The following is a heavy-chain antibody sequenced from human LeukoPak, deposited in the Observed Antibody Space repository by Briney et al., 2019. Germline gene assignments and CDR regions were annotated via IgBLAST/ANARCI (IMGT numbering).Heavy chain of an antibody. D-gene: IGHD6-13*01. J-gene: IGHJ4*02. CDR1: GFTFSSYA. V-gene: IGHV3-64*01. Sequence: PGGSLRLSCAASGFTFSSYAMHWVRQAPGKGLEYVSAISSSGNNTYYANSVKARFTISRDNSKNTLYLQMGSLRAEDMAVFYCVRGYSSSWITPGLFWGQGTLVTVSS. CDR2: ISSSGNNT. CDR3: VRGYSSSWITPGLF.